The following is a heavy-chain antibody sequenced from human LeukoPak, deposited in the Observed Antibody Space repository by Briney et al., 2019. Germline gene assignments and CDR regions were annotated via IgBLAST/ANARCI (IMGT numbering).Heavy chain of an antibody. V-gene: IGHV4-4*07. CDR2: IYSSGTT. J-gene: IGHJ5*01. D-gene: IGHD2-2*01. Sequence: SETLSLTCTVSGASISSYYWSWIRRPAGKGLEWLGRIYSSGTTDYSPSLMSRVTMSLDTSKNHISLRLRSVTAADTAVYYCARLDILVPRAVEWFDPWGQGTVVTVSS. CDR3: ARLDILVPRAVEWFDP. CDR1: GASISSYY.